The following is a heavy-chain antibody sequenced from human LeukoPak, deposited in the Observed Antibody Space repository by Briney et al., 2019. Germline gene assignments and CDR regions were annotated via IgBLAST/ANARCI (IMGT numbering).Heavy chain of an antibody. CDR3: ARGGSGSFDY. Sequence: PGGSLRLTCAASGFTFSSYFMNWVRQAPGKGLEWVANIKPDGSETYYVDSVKGRFTISRDNTKNSLYLQMNSLRAEDTAVYYCARGGSGSFDYWGQGTLVSVSS. CDR2: IKPDGSET. V-gene: IGHV3-7*01. CDR1: GFTFSSYF. J-gene: IGHJ4*02. D-gene: IGHD3-10*01.